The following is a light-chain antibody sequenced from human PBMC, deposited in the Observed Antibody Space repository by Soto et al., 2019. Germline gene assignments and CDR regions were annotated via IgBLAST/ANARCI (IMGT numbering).Light chain of an antibody. CDR3: SSYGGNDWV. CDR2: EVH. J-gene: IGLJ3*02. Sequence: QSALTQPPSVSGSLGQSVTFSCTGTSSDVGGYNYVSWYQQHPGKAPKLIVYEVHKRPSGVPDRFSGSKSGNTASLTVSGLQAEDEADYHCSSYGGNDWVFGGGTKLTVL. V-gene: IGLV2-8*01. CDR1: SSDVGGYNY.